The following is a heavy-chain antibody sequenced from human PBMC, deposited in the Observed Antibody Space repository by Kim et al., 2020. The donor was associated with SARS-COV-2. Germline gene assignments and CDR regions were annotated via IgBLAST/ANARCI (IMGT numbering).Heavy chain of an antibody. CDR3: AKDHPSSGWPPFDP. Sequence: GGSLRLSCEASGFTFGNFAMSWVRQSPGKGLEWVGSVNNGNNPYYADSVKGGFTVSRDNGKNMLYLQMGSLRAVHTAIYYCAKDHPSSGWPPFDPWGQGTLVTVSS. V-gene: IGHV3-23*01. CDR1: GFTFGNFA. J-gene: IGHJ5*02. D-gene: IGHD6-19*01. CDR2: VNNGNNP.